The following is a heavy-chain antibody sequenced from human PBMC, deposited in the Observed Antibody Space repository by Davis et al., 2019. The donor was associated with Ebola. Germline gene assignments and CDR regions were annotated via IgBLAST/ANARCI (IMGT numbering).Heavy chain of an antibody. CDR2: IYYSGST. Sequence: MPSELLSPPCTPPGCPISSGDYYWSWIRQPPGKGLEWIGYIYYSGSTYYNPSLKSRVTLSVDTSKNQFSMKLSSVPAADTAVYYCARGFPHYYYYYGMDVWGQGTTVTVSS. J-gene: IGHJ6*02. CDR1: GCPISSGDYY. V-gene: IGHV4-30-4*01. CDR3: ARGFPHYYYYYGMDV.